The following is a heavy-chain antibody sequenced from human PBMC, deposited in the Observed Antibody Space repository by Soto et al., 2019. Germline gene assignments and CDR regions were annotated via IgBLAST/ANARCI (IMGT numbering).Heavy chain of an antibody. CDR1: GGTFSSYA. CDR3: ARATDTALDHYYHYGMDV. CDR2: IIPIFGTA. V-gene: IGHV1-69*01. Sequence: QVQLVQSGAEVKKPGSSVKVSCKASGGTFSSYAISWVRQAPGQGLEWMGGIIPIFGTANYAQKFQGRVKITADESTSTAYMELSSLRSEDTAVYYCARATDTALDHYYHYGMDVLGQGTTVTVSS. D-gene: IGHD5-18*01. J-gene: IGHJ6*02.